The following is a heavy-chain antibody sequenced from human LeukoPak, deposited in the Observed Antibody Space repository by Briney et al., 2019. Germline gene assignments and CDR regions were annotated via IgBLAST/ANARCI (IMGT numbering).Heavy chain of an antibody. D-gene: IGHD3-9*01. J-gene: IGHJ4*02. CDR2: ISSSSSYI. CDR1: GFTFSSYS. CDR3: ASTYGLRCFDWVFDD. V-gene: IGHV3-21*01. Sequence: GGSLLLSCAASGFTFSSYSRNWVRQAPGKGLQWVSSISSSSSYIYYADSVKGRFAISRDNAKNSLYLQMNSLRAEDTAVYYCASTYGLRCFDWVFDDWGQGTLVTVS.